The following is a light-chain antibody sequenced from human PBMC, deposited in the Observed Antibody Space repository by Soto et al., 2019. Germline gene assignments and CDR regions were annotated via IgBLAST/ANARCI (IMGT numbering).Light chain of an antibody. CDR2: DSS. CDR3: QQLSHYPYT. Sequence: DIQLPQSPSFLSASVEDRVTISCRASYDISSSLAWYQQEPGKPPKLLIYDSSTFQTGVPSRVTGSGSGRKFTLTISGLQFGDFATYFCQQLSHYPYTFGQGTKLEI. CDR1: YDISSS. J-gene: IGKJ2*01. V-gene: IGKV1-9*01.